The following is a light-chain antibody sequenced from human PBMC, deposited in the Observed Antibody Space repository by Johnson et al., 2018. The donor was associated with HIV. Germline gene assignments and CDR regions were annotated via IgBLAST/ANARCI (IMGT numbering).Light chain of an antibody. V-gene: IGLV1-51*01. CDR3: GTCDSSLSADV. J-gene: IGLJ1*01. Sequence: QSVLTQPPSVSAAPGQKVTISCSGSSSNIGNNYVSWYQQLPGTAPKLLIYDNNKRPSGIPDRFSGSKSGTSATLGITGLQTGDEADYYCGTCDSSLSADVFGPGTEVAVL. CDR1: SSNIGNNY. CDR2: DNN.